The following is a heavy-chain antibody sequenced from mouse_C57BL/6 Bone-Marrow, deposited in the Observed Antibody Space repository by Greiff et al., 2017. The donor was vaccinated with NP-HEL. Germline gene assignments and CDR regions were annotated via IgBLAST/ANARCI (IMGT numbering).Heavy chain of an antibody. CDR3: ARESNYFLAY. V-gene: IGHV1-55*01. CDR2: IYPGSGST. D-gene: IGHD2-5*01. Sequence: VKLQQPGAELVKPGASVKMSCKASGYTFTSYWITWVKQRPGQGLEWIGDIYPGSGSTNYNEKFKSKATLTVDTSSSTAYMQRSSLTSEDSAVYYCARESNYFLAYWGQGTLVTVSA. J-gene: IGHJ3*01. CDR1: GYTFTSYW.